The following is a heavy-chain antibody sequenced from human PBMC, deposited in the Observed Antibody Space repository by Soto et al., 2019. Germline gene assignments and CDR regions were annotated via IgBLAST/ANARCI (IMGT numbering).Heavy chain of an antibody. CDR2: IIPIFGTA. D-gene: IGHD5-12*01. J-gene: IGHJ4*02. CDR3: ASRSRIGGYDRLLDY. V-gene: IGHV1-69*13. Sequence: SVKVSCKASGGTFSSYAISWVRQAPGQGLEWMGGIIPIFGTANYAQKFQGRVTITADESTSTAYMELSSLSSEDTAVYYCASRSRIGGYDRLLDYWGQGTLVTVSS. CDR1: GGTFSSYA.